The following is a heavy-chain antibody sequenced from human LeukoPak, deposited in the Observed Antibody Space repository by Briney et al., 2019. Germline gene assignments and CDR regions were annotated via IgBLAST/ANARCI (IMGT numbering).Heavy chain of an antibody. CDR3: ARDKVELVNWFDP. D-gene: IGHD1-1*01. Sequence: GGSLRLSCAASGFTFSSYWMTWVRQAPGKGLEWVANIKQDGTEKYYVDPVKGRFTISRDNADNSLYLQLNSLRAEDTAMYYCARDKVELVNWFDPWGQGTLVTVSS. CDR2: IKQDGTEK. CDR1: GFTFSSYW. V-gene: IGHV3-7*01. J-gene: IGHJ5*02.